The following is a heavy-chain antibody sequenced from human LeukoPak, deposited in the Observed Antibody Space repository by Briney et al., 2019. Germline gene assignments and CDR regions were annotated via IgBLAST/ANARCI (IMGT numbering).Heavy chain of an antibody. CDR3: AREWRGYDVLTGDNWFDP. CDR2: INTYNDDT. V-gene: IGHV1-18*01. D-gene: IGHD3-9*01. J-gene: IGHJ5*02. Sequence: ASVKVSCKASGYPFTTYGISWVRQAPGQGLEWMGWINTYNDDTNYAQKFQGRVTMTTDTSTSTAYIELRSLTSDDTAAYYCAREWRGYDVLTGDNWFDPWGQGTLVTVSS. CDR1: GYPFTTYG.